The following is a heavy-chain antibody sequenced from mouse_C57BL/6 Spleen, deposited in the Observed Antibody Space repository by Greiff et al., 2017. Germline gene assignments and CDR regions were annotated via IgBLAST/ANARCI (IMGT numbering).Heavy chain of an antibody. J-gene: IGHJ1*03. D-gene: IGHD1-1*01. V-gene: IGHV1-15*01. CDR3: TLYGSSYGWYFDV. CDR1: GYTFTDYE. Sequence: VKLVESGAELVRPGASVTLSCKASGYTFTDYEMHWVKQTPVHGLEWIGAIDPETGGTAYNQKFKGKAILTADKSSSTAYMELRSLTSEDSAVYYCTLYGSSYGWYFDVWGTGTTVTVSS. CDR2: IDPETGGT.